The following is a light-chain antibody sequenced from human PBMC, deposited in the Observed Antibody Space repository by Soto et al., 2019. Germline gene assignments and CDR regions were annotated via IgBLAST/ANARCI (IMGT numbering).Light chain of an antibody. CDR2: SAS. CDR3: LQHNNYPWT. CDR1: QGIRND. J-gene: IGKJ1*01. V-gene: IGKV1-17*01. Sequence: DIQMTQSPSSLSASVGDRVTITCRASQGIRNDLNWYQQKPGRAPKRLIYSASSLQSGVPSRFSGSGYGTEFTLTISSLQPEDFATYYCLQHNNYPWTFGQGTKVDIK.